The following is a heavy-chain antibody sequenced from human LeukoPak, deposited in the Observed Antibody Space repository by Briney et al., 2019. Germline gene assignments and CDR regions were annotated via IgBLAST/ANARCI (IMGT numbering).Heavy chain of an antibody. D-gene: IGHD2-2*01. CDR2: INPNSGGT. Sequence: ASMKVSCKASGYTFTGYYMHWVRQAPGQGLEWMGWINPNSGGTNYAQKFQGRVTMTRDTSISTAYMELSRLRSDDTAVYYCAREGCSSTNCHVLGDDNWFDPWGQGTLVTVSS. CDR1: GYTFTGYY. CDR3: AREGCSSTNCHVLGDDNWFDP. J-gene: IGHJ5*02. V-gene: IGHV1-2*02.